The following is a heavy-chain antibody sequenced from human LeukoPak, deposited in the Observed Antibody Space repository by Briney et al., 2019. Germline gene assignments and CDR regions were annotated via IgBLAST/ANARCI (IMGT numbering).Heavy chain of an antibody. CDR1: GGTFSSYA. V-gene: IGHV1-69*13. J-gene: IGHJ4*02. CDR2: IIPIFGTA. D-gene: IGHD6-13*01. Sequence: ASVKVSCKASGGTFSSYAISWVRQAPGQGLEWMGGIIPIFGTANYAQKFQGRVTITADESTSTAYMELSSLRSEDTAAYYCARAITGYSSSWDVYYFDYWGQGTLVTVSS. CDR3: ARAITGYSSSWDVYYFDY.